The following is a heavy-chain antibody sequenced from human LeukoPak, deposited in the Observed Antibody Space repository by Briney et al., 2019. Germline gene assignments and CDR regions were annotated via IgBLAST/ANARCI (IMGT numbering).Heavy chain of an antibody. CDR1: GFTFSIYT. Sequence: GGSLRLSCSASGFTFSIYTMHWVRQARGKGLEYVSAISSNGGSTYYADSVKGRFTISRDNSKNTLYLQVSSPRAEDTAVYYCVKADYYDTSNYYYRYFQYWGQGTLVTVSS. J-gene: IGHJ1*01. V-gene: IGHV3-64D*09. D-gene: IGHD3-22*01. CDR2: ISSNGGST. CDR3: VKADYYDTSNYYYRYFQY.